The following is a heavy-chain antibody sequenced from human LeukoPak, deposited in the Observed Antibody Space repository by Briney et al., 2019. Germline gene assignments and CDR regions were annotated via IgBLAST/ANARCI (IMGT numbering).Heavy chain of an antibody. Sequence: SGGSLRLSCAASAFTFSSYEMNWVRQAPGKGLEWVSYISSSGTTIYYADSVKGRFTISRDNAKNSLYLQMNSLGAEDTAVYYCARDRGGYNSYYFDYWGQGTLVTVSS. D-gene: IGHD5-24*01. V-gene: IGHV3-48*03. CDR3: ARDRGGYNSYYFDY. CDR1: AFTFSSYE. J-gene: IGHJ4*02. CDR2: ISSSGTTI.